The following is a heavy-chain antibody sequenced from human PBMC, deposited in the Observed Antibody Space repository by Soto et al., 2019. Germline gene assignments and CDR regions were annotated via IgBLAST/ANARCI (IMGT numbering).Heavy chain of an antibody. Sequence: PGGSLILSCAASGFTFRTYGMNWARQAPGEGLEWLSSISDSGHYIYYADSVKGRLPSPGNHAKDSLIRKMNSLGGKDTAGYYFGRTGLALPCSATHWLDPWGQGNVVTVSS. CDR1: GFTFRTYG. D-gene: IGHD3-9*01. J-gene: IGHJ5*02. V-gene: IGHV3-21*01. CDR2: ISDSGHYI. CDR3: GRTGLALPCSATHWLDP.